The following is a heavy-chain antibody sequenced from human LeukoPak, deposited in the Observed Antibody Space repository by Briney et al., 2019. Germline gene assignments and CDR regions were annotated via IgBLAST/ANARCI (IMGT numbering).Heavy chain of an antibody. D-gene: IGHD4-23*01. CDR1: GFTFSSYS. V-gene: IGHV3-21*01. J-gene: IGHJ4*02. CDR3: ARDGGGNSAYFDY. CDR2: ISSSSSYI. Sequence: GGSLRLSCAASGFTFSSYSMNWVRQAPGKGLEWVSSISSSSSYIYYADSVKGRFTISRDNAKNSLYLQMNSLRAEDTAVYYCARDGGGNSAYFDYWGQGTLVTVSS.